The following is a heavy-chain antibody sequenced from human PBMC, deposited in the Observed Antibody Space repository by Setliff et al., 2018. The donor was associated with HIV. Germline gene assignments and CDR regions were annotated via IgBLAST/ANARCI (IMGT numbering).Heavy chain of an antibody. CDR3: ARAGVVEGYYYYYYMDV. D-gene: IGHD2-15*01. J-gene: IGHJ6*03. CDR1: GFTFDSYS. Sequence: PGGSLRLSCATSGFTFDSYSIIWVRQAPGKGLEWVSYISGLGGGTIYYAASVRGRFTISRDDAEKSVYLQMNSLRAEDTAVYYCARAGVVEGYYYYYYMDVWGKGTTVTVSS. V-gene: IGHV3-48*01. CDR2: ISGLGGGTI.